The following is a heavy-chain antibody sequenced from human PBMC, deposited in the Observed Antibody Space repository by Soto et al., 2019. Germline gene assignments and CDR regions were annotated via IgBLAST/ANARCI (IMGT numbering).Heavy chain of an antibody. D-gene: IGHD5-12*01. CDR1: GFSISPYW. CDR3: VSDGDVCSGSDCFRHLKY. V-gene: IGHV3-7*03. CDR2: IKEDGSAA. J-gene: IGHJ4*02. Sequence: PGGSLRLSCVASGFSISPYWMSWVRQAPGKGLEWVANIKEDGSAARYVDSARDRFLISRDNTKNSLYLQMTSLRAEDTAIYYCVSDGDVCSGSDCFRHLKYWGRGTRVTVYS.